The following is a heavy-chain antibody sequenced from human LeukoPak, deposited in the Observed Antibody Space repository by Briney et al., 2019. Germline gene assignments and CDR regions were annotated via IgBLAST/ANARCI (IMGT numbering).Heavy chain of an antibody. CDR1: GGSISSYY. V-gene: IGHV4-4*09. D-gene: IGHD3-3*01. CDR3: ARRITVPHVNNWFDP. Sequence: SETLSLTCTVSGGSISSYYWSWIRQPPGKGLEWIGYIYTSGSTNYNPSLKSRVTISVDTSKNQFSLKLSSVTAADTAVYYCARRITVPHVNNWFDPWGQGTLVTVSS. J-gene: IGHJ5*02. CDR2: IYTSGST.